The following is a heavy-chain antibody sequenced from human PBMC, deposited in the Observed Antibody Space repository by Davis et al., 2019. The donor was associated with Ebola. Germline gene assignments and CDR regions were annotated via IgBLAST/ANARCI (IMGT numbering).Heavy chain of an antibody. CDR1: GDTFTTYP. CDR3: TREWGSGFDP. V-gene: IGHV1-46*01. CDR2: TKPSGGDT. Sequence: AASVKVSCKASGDTFTTYPLHWVRQAPGQGLEWMGITKPSGGDTWYAQIFQGRLSMTRDTSTSTVFMELSSLTSKDTAMYYCTREWGSGFDPWGQGTLVTVSS. J-gene: IGHJ5*02. D-gene: IGHD7-27*01.